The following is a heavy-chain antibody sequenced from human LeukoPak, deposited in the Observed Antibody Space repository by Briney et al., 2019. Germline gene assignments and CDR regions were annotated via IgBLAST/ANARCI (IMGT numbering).Heavy chain of an antibody. Sequence: GESLKISCKGFGYSFTNYWIGWVRQMPGKGLEWMGIIYPGDSDTRYSPSFQGQVTISADKSISTAYLQWSSLKASDTAMYHCATTGTAMVTNYFDYWGQGTLVTVSS. D-gene: IGHD5-18*01. CDR2: IYPGDSDT. V-gene: IGHV5-51*01. CDR1: GYSFTNYW. J-gene: IGHJ4*02. CDR3: ATTGTAMVTNYFDY.